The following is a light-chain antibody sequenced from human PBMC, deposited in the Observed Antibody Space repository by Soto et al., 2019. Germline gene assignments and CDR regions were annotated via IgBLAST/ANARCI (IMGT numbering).Light chain of an antibody. Sequence: EIVLTQSPATLSLSPGERATLSCRASQSVSSYLAWYQQKPGQAPRLLIYDASNRATGIPSRCSGSGSGRDFTLTTGSLQPEDAAVYYCQQSIAFGQGTRLES. CDR3: QQSIA. V-gene: IGKV3-11*02. CDR2: DAS. J-gene: IGKJ5*01. CDR1: QSVSSY.